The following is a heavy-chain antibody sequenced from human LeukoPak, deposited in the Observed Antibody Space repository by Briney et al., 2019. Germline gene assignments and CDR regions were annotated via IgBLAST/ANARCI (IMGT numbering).Heavy chain of an antibody. CDR1: GYTFTSYG. V-gene: IGHV1-8*02. Sequence: GASVKVSCKASGYTFTSYGINWLRQATGQGLEWMGWMNPNTGNSGYALKFQGRLTMTRNTSTSTAYMELNSLRSEDTALYYCARGRPDMTLNCFDPWGQGTLVTVSS. CDR2: MNPNTGNS. CDR3: ARGRPDMTLNCFDP. J-gene: IGHJ5*02. D-gene: IGHD2-15*01.